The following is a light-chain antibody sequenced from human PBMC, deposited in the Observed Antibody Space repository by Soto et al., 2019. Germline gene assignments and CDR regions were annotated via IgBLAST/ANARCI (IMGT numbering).Light chain of an antibody. V-gene: IGKV3-20*01. CDR2: DAS. J-gene: IGKJ2*01. CDR3: QQYGHSPYT. CDR1: QSVSINS. Sequence: EIVLTQSPDTLTLSPGDRATLSCRASQSVSINSLAWYQQQPGQAPRLLIYDASSRATGIPDRFSGSGSGTDFTLAISRLEPEDFAVYYCQQYGHSPYTFCQGTNLEIK.